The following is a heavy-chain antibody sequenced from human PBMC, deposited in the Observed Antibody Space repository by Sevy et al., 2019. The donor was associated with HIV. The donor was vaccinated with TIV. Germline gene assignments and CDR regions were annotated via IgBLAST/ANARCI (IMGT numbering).Heavy chain of an antibody. J-gene: IGHJ4*02. Sequence: ASVKVSCKASGDTFTNNYIHWVRQAPGQGLEWMGMVDPSAGNTTYDQKFQGRVTRTRDTSTSILYMELSSLRSEDTAVYYCVRADPDQPFDYWGQGTLVTVSS. CDR3: VRADPDQPFDY. CDR2: VDPSAGNT. CDR1: GDTFTNNY. V-gene: IGHV1-46*01.